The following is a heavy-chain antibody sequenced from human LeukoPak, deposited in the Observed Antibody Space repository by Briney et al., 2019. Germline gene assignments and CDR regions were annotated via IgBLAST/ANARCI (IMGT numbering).Heavy chain of an antibody. J-gene: IGHJ4*02. V-gene: IGHV1-2*02. CDR1: GYTFTGYY. Sequence: ASVKVSCKASGYTFTGYYMHWVRQAPGQGLEWMGWINPNSGGTNYAQKFQGTVTMTRDTSISTAYMELSRLKSDDTAVYYCASLGIAVPGRDYFDYWGQGTLVTVSS. CDR3: ASLGIAVPGRDYFDY. CDR2: INPNSGGT. D-gene: IGHD6-19*01.